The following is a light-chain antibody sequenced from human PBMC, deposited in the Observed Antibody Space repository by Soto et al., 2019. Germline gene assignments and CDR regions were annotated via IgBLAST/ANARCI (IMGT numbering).Light chain of an antibody. CDR2: WAS. CDR3: QQFYTTPT. V-gene: IGKV4-1*01. CDR1: QSILHSPNNKDA. Sequence: DIVMTQSPDSLAVSLGERATINCKSSQSILHSPNNKDALTWYQQKPGQPPKLLINWASTRESGVPDRFSGAGSGTDLTLTISSLKDEDVDVYYCQQFYTTPTFGQGTKVDIK. J-gene: IGKJ1*01.